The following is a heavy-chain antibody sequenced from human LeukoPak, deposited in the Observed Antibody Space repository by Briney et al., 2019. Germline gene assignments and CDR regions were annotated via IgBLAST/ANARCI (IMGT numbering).Heavy chain of an antibody. CDR3: ARDYTGGWNDY. CDR2: ITGGGGGST. J-gene: IGHJ4*02. V-gene: IGHV3-23*01. D-gene: IGHD7-27*01. Sequence: GGSLRLSCAASGFTFSSYAMTWVRQAPGKGLEWVSAITGGGGGSTYYADSVKGRFTISRDNAKNSLYLQMNSLRAEDTAVYYCARDYTGGWNDYWGQGTLVTVSS. CDR1: GFTFSSYA.